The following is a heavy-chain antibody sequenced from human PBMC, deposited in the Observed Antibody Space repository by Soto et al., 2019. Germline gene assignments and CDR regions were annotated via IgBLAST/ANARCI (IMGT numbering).Heavy chain of an antibody. CDR2: IKSKTDGGTT. D-gene: IGHD2-2*01. CDR3: TTDIVVVPAATNMDV. CDR1: GFTFSNAW. Sequence: EVQLVESGGGLVKPGGSLRLSCAASGFTFSNAWMSWVRQAPGKGLEWVGRIKSKTDGGTTDYAVPVKGRFTISRDDSKNTLYLQMNSLKTEDTAVYYCTTDIVVVPAATNMDVWGKGTTVTVSS. V-gene: IGHV3-15*01. J-gene: IGHJ6*03.